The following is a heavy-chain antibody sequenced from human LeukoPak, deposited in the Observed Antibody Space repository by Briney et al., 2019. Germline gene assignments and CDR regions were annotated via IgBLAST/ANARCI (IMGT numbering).Heavy chain of an antibody. V-gene: IGHV1-18*01. CDR1: GYTFTSYD. D-gene: IGHD5-18*01. CDR3: ARDLRGYSYGYGNWFDP. J-gene: IGHJ5*02. Sequence: ASVKVSCKASGYTFTSYDINWVRQATGQGLEWMGWMNPNSGNTNYAQKLQGRVTMTTDTSTSTAYMELRSLRSDDTAVYYCARDLRGYSYGYGNWFDPWGQGTLVTVSS. CDR2: MNPNSGNT.